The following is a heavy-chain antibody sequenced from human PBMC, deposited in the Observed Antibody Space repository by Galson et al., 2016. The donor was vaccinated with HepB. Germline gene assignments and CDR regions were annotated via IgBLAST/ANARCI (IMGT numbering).Heavy chain of an antibody. CDR2: ISGGGGNT. V-gene: IGHV3-23*01. Sequence: SLRLSCAVSGVTFNTYAMSWVRQAPGKGLEGVSGISGGGGNTYSAHSVKGRFTISRDNSKNMLYLQMKSLRAEDTAVYYCAKFPDVLEELGPFDIWGQGTMVTVSS. D-gene: IGHD7-27*01. CDR3: AKFPDVLEELGPFDI. CDR1: GVTFNTYA. J-gene: IGHJ3*02.